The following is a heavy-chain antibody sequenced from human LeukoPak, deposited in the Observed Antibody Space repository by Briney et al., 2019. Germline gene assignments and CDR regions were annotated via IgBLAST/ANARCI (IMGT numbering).Heavy chain of an antibody. V-gene: IGHV3-53*01. CDR1: GFSVSTNY. CDR2: LYSGSST. J-gene: IGHJ2*01. CDR3: ARVGDHFHWYLDL. D-gene: IGHD3-3*02. Sequence: GGSLRLSCAASGFSVSTNYMNWVRQAPGKGLEWVSILYSGSSTYYADSVEGRFIVSRDSSKNTLYLQMNDLRAEDTAVYYCARVGDHFHWYLDLWGRGTLVTVSS.